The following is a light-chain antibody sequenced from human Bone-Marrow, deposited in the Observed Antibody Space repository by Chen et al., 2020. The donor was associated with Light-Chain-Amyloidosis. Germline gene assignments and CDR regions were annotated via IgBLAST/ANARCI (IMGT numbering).Light chain of an antibody. J-gene: IGLJ2*01. V-gene: IGLV3-25*03. CDR2: RDT. CDR1: DLPTKY. Sequence: SYELTQPPSVSVSPGQTARITCSGDDLPTKYAYWYQQKPGQAPVLVIHRDTERPSGISERLAGSSSGTTATLTISGVQAEDEADYNCQSADSSGTYAVIFGGGTKLTVL. CDR3: QSADSSGTYAVI.